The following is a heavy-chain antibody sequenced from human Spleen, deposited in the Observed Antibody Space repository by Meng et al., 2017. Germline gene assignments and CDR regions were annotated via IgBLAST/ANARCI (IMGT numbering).Heavy chain of an antibody. Sequence: QLQLQESGPGLVGPSETLSLTCTVSGGSISSSSYYWGWVRQPPGKGLEWIGDIYYGGSTYYNPSLKSRVTMSVDTSKNQFSLKLSSVTAADTAVYYCARILIAATGKFDYWGQGILVTVSS. V-gene: IGHV4-39*07. CDR3: ARILIAATGKFDY. J-gene: IGHJ4*02. CDR1: GGSISSSSYY. D-gene: IGHD6-13*01. CDR2: IYYGGST.